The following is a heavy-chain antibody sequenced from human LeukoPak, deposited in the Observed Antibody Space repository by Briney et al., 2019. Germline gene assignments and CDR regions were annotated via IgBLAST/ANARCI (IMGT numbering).Heavy chain of an antibody. CDR1: GFTFDDYA. Sequence: GGSLRHSCAASGFTFDDYAMHWVRQAPGKGLEWVSLISGDGGSTYYADSVKGRFTISRDNSKNSLYLQMNSLRTEDTALYYCAKTHLYYYDSSGYSPFDYWGQGTLVTVSS. J-gene: IGHJ4*02. D-gene: IGHD3-22*01. CDR3: AKTHLYYYDSSGYSPFDY. V-gene: IGHV3-43*02. CDR2: ISGDGGST.